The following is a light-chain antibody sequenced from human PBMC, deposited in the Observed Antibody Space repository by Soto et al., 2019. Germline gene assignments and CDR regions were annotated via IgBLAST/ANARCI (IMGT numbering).Light chain of an antibody. V-gene: IGKV1-39*01. J-gene: IGKJ5*01. CDR1: QSISSN. Sequence: DIQMTQSPSSLSASVGDRVTITCRASQSISSNLNWYQQKPGKAPKLLIYAASNLQSGVPSTFSGSGSGTDFTLTISSLQPEDFATYYCQQSYSSAITFGQGTRLEIK. CDR2: AAS. CDR3: QQSYSSAIT.